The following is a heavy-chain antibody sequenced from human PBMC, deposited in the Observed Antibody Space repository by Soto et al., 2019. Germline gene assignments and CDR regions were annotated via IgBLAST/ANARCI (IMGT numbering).Heavy chain of an antibody. Sequence: SLTCSVSGGSISSTESYWSWIRQHPGKGPEWIAFINYRGRTSYNPSLRSRVTISGDTSKSQFSLNLTSVTAADTAVYYCAKGGASSQWFAPWGQRVLVTVSS. CDR2: INYRGRT. J-gene: IGHJ5*02. CDR3: AKGGASSQWFAP. V-gene: IGHV4-31*03. D-gene: IGHD2-15*01. CDR1: GGSISSTESY.